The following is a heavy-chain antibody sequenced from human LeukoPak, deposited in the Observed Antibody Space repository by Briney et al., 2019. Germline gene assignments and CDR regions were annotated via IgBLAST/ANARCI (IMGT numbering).Heavy chain of an antibody. D-gene: IGHD3/OR15-3a*01. V-gene: IGHV3-11*01. CDR1: GFTFSDYY. Sequence: GGSLRLSCSASGFTFSDYYMSWFRQAPEKGLEWVSYISGSGSTIYSADSVKGRFTIFRDNSKNTLYLLMNTLRAEDTAIYFCAKAVGRTGYADDYWGQGTLVIVSS. CDR2: ISGSGSTI. CDR3: AKAVGRTGYADDY. J-gene: IGHJ4*02.